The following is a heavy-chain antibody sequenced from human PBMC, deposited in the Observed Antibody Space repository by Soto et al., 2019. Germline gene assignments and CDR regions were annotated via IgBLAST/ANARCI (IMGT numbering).Heavy chain of an antibody. V-gene: IGHV4-4*07. D-gene: IGHD6-6*01. CDR1: GGSISSYY. CDR2: FYSGGST. Sequence: PSETLSFPGTVSGGSISSYYWNWIRKPAGKGLEWIGHFYSGGSTYYHPSLKSRVTRSGDTPKNQFSLKLSSVTAAYAAVYYWARGPPAGSSSWGDWFGPWGQRTLVTVSS. CDR3: ARGPPAGSSSWGDWFGP. J-gene: IGHJ5*02.